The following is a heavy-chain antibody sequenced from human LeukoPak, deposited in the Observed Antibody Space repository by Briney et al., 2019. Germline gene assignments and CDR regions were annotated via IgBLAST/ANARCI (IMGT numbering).Heavy chain of an antibody. CDR3: ARGGVLRYSAGGVYYYGMDV. CDR1: GGSVSGYY. CDR2: INHSGST. Sequence: SETLSLTCAVYGGSVSGYYCSWIRQPPGKWREWSGEINHSGSTNYNPSLKSRVTISVDTSKNQFSLKLSSVTAADTAVYYCARGGVLRYSAGGVYYYGMDVWGKGTTVTVSS. J-gene: IGHJ6*04. V-gene: IGHV4-34*01. D-gene: IGHD3-9*01.